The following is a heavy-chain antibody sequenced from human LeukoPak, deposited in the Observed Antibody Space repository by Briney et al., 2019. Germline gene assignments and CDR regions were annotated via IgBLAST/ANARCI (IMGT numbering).Heavy chain of an antibody. Sequence: PSETLSLTCTVSGGSTSSDYWSWLRPSPGKGLEWVGYVYNSGDTGKNPSLRSRVTTLLDTSRNQCSLKLTSVSAADTAVYYCARLKLGAYFDLWGRGTLVTVSS. D-gene: IGHD3-16*01. J-gene: IGHJ2*01. CDR2: VYNSGDT. CDR1: GGSTSSDY. V-gene: IGHV4-59*08. CDR3: ARLKLGAYFDL.